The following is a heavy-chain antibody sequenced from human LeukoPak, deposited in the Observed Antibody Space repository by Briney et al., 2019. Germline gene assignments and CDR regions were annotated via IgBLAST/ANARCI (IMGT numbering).Heavy chain of an antibody. D-gene: IGHD4-17*01. CDR3: ARDRDTVTTSYYFDY. CDR2: IDPNSGGT. V-gene: IGHV1-2*02. J-gene: IGHJ4*02. Sequence: ASVKVSCKASGYTFTGYCMHRVRQAPGQGLEWMGWIDPNSGGTKYPQKFQGRVSMTRDTSISTAYMELSRLRSDDTAVYYCARDRDTVTTSYYFDYWGQGTLVTASS. CDR1: GYTFTGYC.